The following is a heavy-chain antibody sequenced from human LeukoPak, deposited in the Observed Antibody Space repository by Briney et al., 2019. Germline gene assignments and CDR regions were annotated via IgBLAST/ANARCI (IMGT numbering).Heavy chain of an antibody. J-gene: IGHJ4*02. CDR3: TREPVVAATPDFDY. CDR1: GFTFGDYA. V-gene: IGHV3-49*04. CDR2: IRSKAYGGTT. D-gene: IGHD2-15*01. Sequence: PGGSLRLSCTASGFTFGDYAMSWVRQAPGKGLEWVGFIRSKAYGGTTEYAASVKGRFTISRDDSKSIAYLQMNSLKTEDTAVYYCTREPVVAATPDFDYWGQGTLVTVSS.